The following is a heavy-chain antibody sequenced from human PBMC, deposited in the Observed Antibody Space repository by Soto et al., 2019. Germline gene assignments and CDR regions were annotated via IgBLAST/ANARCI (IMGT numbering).Heavy chain of an antibody. CDR3: ARQRTTVTTEDHYGMDV. J-gene: IGHJ6*02. V-gene: IGHV5-51*01. D-gene: IGHD4-4*01. CDR1: GYSFTSYW. Sequence: GESLKISCKGSGYSFTSYWIGWVRQMPGKGLEWMGIIYPGDSDTRYSPSFQGQVTISADKSISTAYLQWNSLKASDTAMYYCARQRTTVTTEDHYGMDVWGQGTTVTVSS. CDR2: IYPGDSDT.